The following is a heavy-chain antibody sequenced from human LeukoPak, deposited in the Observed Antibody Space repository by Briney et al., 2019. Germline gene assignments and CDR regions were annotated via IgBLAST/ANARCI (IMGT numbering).Heavy chain of an antibody. CDR2: INHSGST. J-gene: IGHJ4*02. CDR1: GGSISGYY. D-gene: IGHD6-6*01. Sequence: PSETLSLTCAVYGGSISGYYWSWIRQPPGKGLEWIGEINHSGSTNYNPSLKSRVTISVDTSKNQFSLKLSSVTAADTAVYYCARGLGHSSSEDFDYWGQGTLVTVSS. CDR3: ARGLGHSSSEDFDY. V-gene: IGHV4-34*01.